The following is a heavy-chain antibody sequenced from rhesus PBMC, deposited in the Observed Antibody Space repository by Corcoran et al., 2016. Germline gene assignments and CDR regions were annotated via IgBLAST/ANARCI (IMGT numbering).Heavy chain of an antibody. CDR2: ISYDGSKK. Sequence: EVQLVESGGGLVQPGGSLRLSCAASGLTFSSYGMHWVRQAPGKGLEWVAVISYDGSKKNYADSVKDRFTISRDNSKNMLYLQVSNLKLEDTAVYYCAREGGSSYSFDYWGQGVLVTVSS. J-gene: IGHJ4*01. D-gene: IGHD4-29*01. CDR1: GLTFSSYG. CDR3: AREGGSSYSFDY. V-gene: IGHV3-54*02.